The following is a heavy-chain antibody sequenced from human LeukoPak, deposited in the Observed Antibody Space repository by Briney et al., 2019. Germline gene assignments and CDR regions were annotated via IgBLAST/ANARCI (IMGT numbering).Heavy chain of an antibody. CDR2: IKQDESEK. CDR3: AKVAKYYYGSETYYFFEH. CDR1: GFTFSSYW. V-gene: IGHV3-7*01. D-gene: IGHD3-10*01. J-gene: IGHJ4*02. Sequence: SGGSLRLSCAASGFTFSSYWMSWVRQAPGKGLEWVANIKQDESEKYYVDSVKGRFTISRDNAKNSLYLQMSSLRVEDTAVYYCAKVAKYYYGSETYYFFEHWGQGTPVTASS.